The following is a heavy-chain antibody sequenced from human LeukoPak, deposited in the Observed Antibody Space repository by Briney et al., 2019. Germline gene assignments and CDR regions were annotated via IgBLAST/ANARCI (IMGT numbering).Heavy chain of an antibody. CDR1: GGSFSGYY. CDR3: ARYHHDVRWLDP. Sequence: SETLSLTCAVYGGSFSGYYWSWIRQPPGKGLEWIGEINHSGSTNYNPSLKSRVTISVDTSKNQLSLQLNSVTPEDSAIYYCARYHHDVRWLDPWGQGSLVTVS. J-gene: IGHJ5*02. D-gene: IGHD1-14*01. CDR2: INHSGST. V-gene: IGHV4-34*01.